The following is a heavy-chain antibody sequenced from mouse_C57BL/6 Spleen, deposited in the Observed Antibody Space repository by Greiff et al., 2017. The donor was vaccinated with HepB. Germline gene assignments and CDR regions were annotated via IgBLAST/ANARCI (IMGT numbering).Heavy chain of an antibody. CDR3: AREGTTVVGYYAMDY. J-gene: IGHJ4*01. Sequence: VQLKESGGGLVKPGGSLKLSCAASGFTFSSYAMSWVRQTPEKRLEWVATISDGGSYTYYPDNVKGRFTISRDNAKNNLYLQMSHLKSEDTAMYYCAREGTTVVGYYAMDYWGQGTSVTVSS. CDR2: ISDGGSYT. CDR1: GFTFSSYA. D-gene: IGHD1-1*01. V-gene: IGHV5-4*01.